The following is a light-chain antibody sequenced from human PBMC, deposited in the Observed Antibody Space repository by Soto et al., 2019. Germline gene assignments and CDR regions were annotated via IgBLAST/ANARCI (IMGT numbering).Light chain of an antibody. CDR1: QGISSS. CDR2: VAS. Sequence: DIQMTQSPSSVSASVGDRVTITCRASQGISSSLAWYQQKPGKAPKLLIYVASILQSGVPSRFSGSGSGADFPPTISSLQPEDFATYYWQQANSFPWTFGQGTKVEIK. J-gene: IGKJ1*01. CDR3: QQANSFPWT. V-gene: IGKV1-12*01.